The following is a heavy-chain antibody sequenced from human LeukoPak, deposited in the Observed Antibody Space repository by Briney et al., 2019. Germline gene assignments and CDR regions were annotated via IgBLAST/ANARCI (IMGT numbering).Heavy chain of an antibody. D-gene: IGHD2-15*01. Sequence: SETLSLTCAVYGGSFSGYYWSWIRQPPGKGLEWIGEINHSGGTNYNPSLKSRVTISVGTSKNQFSLKLSSVTAADTAVYYCARGRGPCSGGSCYSVSWFDPWGQGTLVTVSS. CDR2: INHSGGT. V-gene: IGHV4-34*01. CDR3: ARGRGPCSGGSCYSVSWFDP. J-gene: IGHJ5*02. CDR1: GGSFSGYY.